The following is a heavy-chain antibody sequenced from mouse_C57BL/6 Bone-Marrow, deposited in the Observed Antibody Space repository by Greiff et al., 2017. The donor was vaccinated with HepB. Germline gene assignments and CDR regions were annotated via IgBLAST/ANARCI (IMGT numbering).Heavy chain of an antibody. CDR3: ARGDYDYSSFAY. V-gene: IGHV1-19*01. CDR1: GYTFTDYY. J-gene: IGHJ3*01. D-gene: IGHD2-4*01. Sequence: EVQLQQSGPVLVKPGASVKMSCKASGYTFTDYYMNWVKQSHGKSLEWIGVINPYNGGTSYNQKFKGKATLTVDKSSSTAYMELNSLTSEDSAVYYCARGDYDYSSFAYWGQGTLVTVSA. CDR2: INPYNGGT.